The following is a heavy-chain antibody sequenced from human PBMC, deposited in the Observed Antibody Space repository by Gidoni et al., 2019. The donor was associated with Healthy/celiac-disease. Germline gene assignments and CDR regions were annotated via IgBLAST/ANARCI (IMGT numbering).Heavy chain of an antibody. D-gene: IGHD6-19*01. V-gene: IGHV4-34*01. Sequence: QVQLQQWGAGLLKPSETLSLTCAVYGGSFSGYYWSWIRQPPGKGLEWIGEINHSGSTNYNPSLKSRVTISVDTSKNQFSLKLSSVTAADTAVYYCARESDRAVAGLDYWGQGTLVTVSS. CDR1: GGSFSGYY. CDR2: INHSGST. J-gene: IGHJ4*02. CDR3: ARESDRAVAGLDY.